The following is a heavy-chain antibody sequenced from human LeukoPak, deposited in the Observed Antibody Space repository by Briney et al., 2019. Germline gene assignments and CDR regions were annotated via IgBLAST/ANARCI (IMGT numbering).Heavy chain of an antibody. CDR1: GGSISSYY. CDR3: ARDGLRGSYSYNWFDP. V-gene: IGHV4-59*01. Sequence: SETLSLTCTVSGGSISSYYWSWIRQPPGKGLEWIGYIYYSGSTNYNPSLKSRVTISVDTSKNQFSLKLSSVTAADTAVYYCARDGLRGSYSYNWFDPWGQGTLVTVSS. J-gene: IGHJ5*02. CDR2: IYYSGST. D-gene: IGHD1-26*01.